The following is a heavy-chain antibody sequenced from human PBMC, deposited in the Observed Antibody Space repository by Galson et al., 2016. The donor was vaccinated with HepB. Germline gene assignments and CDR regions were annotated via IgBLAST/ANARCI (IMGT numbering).Heavy chain of an antibody. CDR2: LYYTGRT. CDR1: GGSTGRSSYY. D-gene: IGHD3-3*01. J-gene: IGHJ3*02. V-gene: IGHV4-39*01. CDR3: ARREESYYDFWSGYYYSI. Sequence: ETLFLSCTVSGGSTGRSSYYWGWIRQPPGKGLEWIGSLYYTGRTYHNPSLKSRLTISVDTAKNQFALKLRSVTAADTAVYYCARREESYYDFWSGYYYSIWGQGTMVTVSS.